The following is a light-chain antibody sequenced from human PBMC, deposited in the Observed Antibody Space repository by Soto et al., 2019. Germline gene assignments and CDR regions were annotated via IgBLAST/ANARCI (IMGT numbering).Light chain of an antibody. V-gene: IGKV1-9*01. J-gene: IGKJ5*01. Sequence: DIQLTQSPSVLSASVGDRVTITCRASQGISSYLAWYQQTPGKAPKLLIYASSTLQSGVPSRFSGSGSGTEFTLTISSLQPEDFATYYCQQLNTFPVTFGQGTRLEIK. CDR1: QGISSY. CDR2: ASS. CDR3: QQLNTFPVT.